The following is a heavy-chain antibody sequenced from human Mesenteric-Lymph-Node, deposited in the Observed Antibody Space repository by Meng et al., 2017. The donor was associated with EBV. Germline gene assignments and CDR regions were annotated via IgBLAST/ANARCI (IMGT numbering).Heavy chain of an antibody. J-gene: IGHJ4*02. D-gene: IGHD3-10*02. CDR2: IYWDDDK. Sequence: QINLKESGPTLVKPTQTLTLTCSFSGFSLNTGGVGVGWIRQPPGKALEWLALIYWDDDKRYNPSLKTRLTITKDTSKNQVVLTMTNMDPVDTATYYCAHKDDVRDGAPFDSWGQGTLVTVSS. V-gene: IGHV2-5*02. CDR1: GFSLNTGGVG. CDR3: AHKDDVRDGAPFDS.